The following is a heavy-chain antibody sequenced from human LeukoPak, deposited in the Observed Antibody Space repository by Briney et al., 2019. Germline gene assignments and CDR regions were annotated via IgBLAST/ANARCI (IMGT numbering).Heavy chain of an antibody. CDR3: ASHTGYSYYYGMDV. D-gene: IGHD2-8*02. J-gene: IGHJ6*02. V-gene: IGHV3-23*01. CDR1: GFTFSSYA. Sequence: GRSLRLSCAASGFTFSSYAMSCVRQAPGQGLEWGSAVSGRGGRTNHADSVKGRFTISRDNSKNTLYLQMNSLRAEDTAVHYCASHTGYSYYYGMDVWGQGTTVTVSS. CDR2: VSGRGGRT.